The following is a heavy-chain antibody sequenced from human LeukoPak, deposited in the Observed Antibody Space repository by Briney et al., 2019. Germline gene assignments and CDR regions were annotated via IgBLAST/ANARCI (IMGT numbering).Heavy chain of an antibody. V-gene: IGHV4-30-4*01. J-gene: IGHJ4*02. CDR3: ALHYPGYSSGWYDY. CDR1: GGSISSGDYY. CDR2: IYYSGST. D-gene: IGHD6-19*01. Sequence: SETLSLTCTVSGGSISSGDYYWSWIRQPPGKGLEWIGYIYYSGSTYYNPSLKSRVTISVDTSKNQFSLKLSSMTAADTAVYYCALHYPGYSSGWYDYWGQGTLVTVSS.